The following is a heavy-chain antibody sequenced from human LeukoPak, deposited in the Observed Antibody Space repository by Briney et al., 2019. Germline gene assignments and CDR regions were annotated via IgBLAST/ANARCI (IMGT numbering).Heavy chain of an antibody. D-gene: IGHD2-2*01. CDR2: IIPILGIA. Sequence: SVKVSCKASGGTFSSYAISWVRQAPGQELGWMGRIIPILGIANYAQKFQGRVTITADKSTSTAYMELSSLRSEDTAVYYCARDSQLLSDYWGQGTLVTVSS. CDR1: GGTFSSYA. CDR3: ARDSQLLSDY. V-gene: IGHV1-69*04. J-gene: IGHJ4*02.